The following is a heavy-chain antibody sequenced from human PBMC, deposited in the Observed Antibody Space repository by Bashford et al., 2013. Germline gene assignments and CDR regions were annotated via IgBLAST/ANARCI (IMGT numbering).Heavy chain of an antibody. V-gene: IGHV3-21*01. D-gene: IGHD3-10*02. CDR2: ISSNTNII. J-gene: IGHJ3*02. Sequence: VRQAPGKALEWVSSISSNTNIIDYADSVKGRFTISRDNAMNLMFLQMNTLRVEDTAIYYCARENIMYGAFDIWGQGTVVTVSS. CDR3: ARENIMYGAFDI.